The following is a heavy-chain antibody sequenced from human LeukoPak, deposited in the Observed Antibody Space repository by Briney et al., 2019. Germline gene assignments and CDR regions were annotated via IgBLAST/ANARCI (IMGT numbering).Heavy chain of an antibody. CDR3: ARLLGYCSSTSCYCSSCAFDI. J-gene: IGHJ3*02. CDR1: GYTFTGYY. D-gene: IGHD2-2*01. Sequence: GAPVKVSCKASGYTFTGYYMHWVRQAPGQGLEWMGWINPNSGGTNYAQKFQGRVTMTRDTSISTAYMELSRLRSDDTAVYYCARLLGYCSSTSCYCSSCAFDIWGQGTMVTVSS. V-gene: IGHV1-2*02. CDR2: INPNSGGT.